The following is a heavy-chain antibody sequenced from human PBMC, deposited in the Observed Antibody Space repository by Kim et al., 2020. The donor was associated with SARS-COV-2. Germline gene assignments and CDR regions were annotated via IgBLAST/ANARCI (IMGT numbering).Heavy chain of an antibody. Sequence: GGSLRLSCAASGFTFSNAWMSWVRQAPGKGLEWVGRIKSKTDGGTTDYAAPVKGRFTISRDDSKNTLYLQMNSLKTEDTAVYYCTTVRGDIVVVPAAYYFYGMDAWGQGTTVTVS. CDR3: TTVRGDIVVVPAAYYFYGMDA. D-gene: IGHD2-2*01. V-gene: IGHV3-15*01. CDR1: GFTFSNAW. CDR2: IKSKTDGGTT. J-gene: IGHJ6*02.